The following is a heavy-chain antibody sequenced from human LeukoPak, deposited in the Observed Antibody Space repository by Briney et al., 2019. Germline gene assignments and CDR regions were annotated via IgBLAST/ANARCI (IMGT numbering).Heavy chain of an antibody. J-gene: IGHJ6*04. CDR1: GGSISSGSYY. Sequence: SETLSLTCTVSGGSISSGSYYWSWIQQPAGKGLEWIGRMYASGSTNYNPSLKSRVTISVDTSKNQFSLKLSSVTAADTAVYYCASRYSSSWYRGPLEDVWGKGTTVTVSS. V-gene: IGHV4-61*02. CDR2: MYASGST. CDR3: ASRYSSSWYRGPLEDV. D-gene: IGHD6-13*01.